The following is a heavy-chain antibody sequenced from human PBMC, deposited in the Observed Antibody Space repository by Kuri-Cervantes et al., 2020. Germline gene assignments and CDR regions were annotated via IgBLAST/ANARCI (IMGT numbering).Heavy chain of an antibody. J-gene: IGHJ3*02. CDR1: GYTFTNYG. CDR2: ISPYTGDT. Sequence: ASVKVSCKASGYTFTNYGISWVRQAPGQGLEWMGWISPYTGDTDYAQKVQGRVTLTTDTSTSTAYMELRSLGSDDTAVYYCARDSSGYSDDAFDIWGQGTMVTVSS. D-gene: IGHD3-22*01. V-gene: IGHV1-18*01. CDR3: ARDSSGYSDDAFDI.